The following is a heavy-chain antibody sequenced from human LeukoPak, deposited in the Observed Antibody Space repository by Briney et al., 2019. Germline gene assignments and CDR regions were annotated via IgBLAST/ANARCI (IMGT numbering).Heavy chain of an antibody. CDR2: ISTASNP. Sequence: GGSLRLSCAASGFTVRSYDMHWVRHVAGKGLEWVSAISTASNPHYAASVQGRFSIFRANAENSLYLQMNSLSAEDTAVYYCARELGIEGYWYFDLWGRGTLVTVSS. CDR1: GFTVRSYD. CDR3: ARELGIEGYWYFDL. J-gene: IGHJ2*01. D-gene: IGHD7-27*01. V-gene: IGHV3-13*05.